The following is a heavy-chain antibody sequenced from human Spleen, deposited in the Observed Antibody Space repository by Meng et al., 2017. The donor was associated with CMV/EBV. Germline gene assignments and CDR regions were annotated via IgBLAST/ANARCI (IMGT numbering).Heavy chain of an antibody. CDR1: GFTFSSYA. Sequence: GGSLRLSCAASGFTFSSYAMSWVRQAPGKGLEWVSAISGGGGTTFYADSVMGRFTISRDNSKNTLYLQMNSLRAEDTAVYYCAKSVVVPEVGTSYYFDYWDQGTLVTVSS. D-gene: IGHD2-2*01. CDR3: AKSVVVPEVGTSYYFDY. CDR2: ISGGGGTT. V-gene: IGHV3-23*01. J-gene: IGHJ4*02.